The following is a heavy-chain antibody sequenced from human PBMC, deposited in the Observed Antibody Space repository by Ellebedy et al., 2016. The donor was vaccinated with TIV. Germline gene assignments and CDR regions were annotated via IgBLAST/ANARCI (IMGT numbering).Heavy chain of an antibody. V-gene: IGHV5-51*01. Sequence: GESLKISCKGSGNSFTTYWIGWVRQMPGKGLESMGIIYPDDSDTRYSPSFQGQVTISADKSINTAYLQWTSLKASDTAMYYCAIASYSSGWNRAWGQGTLVTVSS. CDR1: GNSFTTYW. J-gene: IGHJ5*02. D-gene: IGHD3-22*01. CDR3: AIASYSSGWNRA. CDR2: IYPDDSDT.